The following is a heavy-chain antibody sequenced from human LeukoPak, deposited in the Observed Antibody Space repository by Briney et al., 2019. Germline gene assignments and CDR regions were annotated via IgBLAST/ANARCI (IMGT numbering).Heavy chain of an antibody. J-gene: IGHJ6*03. D-gene: IGHD3-3*01. CDR3: ASLTIFGVVIFPYYMDV. V-gene: IGHV4-30-2*01. CDR2: IYHSGST. Sequence: SETLSLTCTGSGGSISSGGYYWSWIRQPPGKGLGWIGYIYHSGSTYYNPSLKSRVTISVDRSKNQFSLKLSSVTAADTAVYYCASLTIFGVVIFPYYMDVWGKGTTVTVSS. CDR1: GGSISSGGYY.